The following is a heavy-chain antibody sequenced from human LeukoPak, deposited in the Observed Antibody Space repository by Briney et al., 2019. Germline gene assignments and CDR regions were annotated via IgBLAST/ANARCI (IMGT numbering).Heavy chain of an antibody. J-gene: IGHJ4*02. Sequence: SETLSLTCTVSGGSLSSYFWSWIRRPPGKGLEWISYISTRGSTYNPSLKSRVTMSVDTSKNHFSLNLTSVTAADTAVYYCARRQIYFDYWGQGALVTVSS. CDR3: ARRQIYFDY. CDR1: GGSLSSYF. V-gene: IGHV4-4*09. CDR2: ISTRGST.